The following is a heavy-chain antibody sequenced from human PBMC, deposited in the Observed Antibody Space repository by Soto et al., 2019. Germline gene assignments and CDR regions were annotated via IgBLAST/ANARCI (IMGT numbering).Heavy chain of an antibody. CDR2: ISSSGSTI. Sequence: LRLSCAASGFTFSDYYMSWIRQAPGKGLEWVSYISSSGSTIYYADSVKGRFTISRDNAKNSLYLQMNSLRAEDTAVYYCATPYIVVPAAIWGQGTLVTVSS. V-gene: IGHV3-11*01. D-gene: IGHD2-2*01. CDR1: GFTFSDYY. CDR3: ATPYIVVPAAI. J-gene: IGHJ4*02.